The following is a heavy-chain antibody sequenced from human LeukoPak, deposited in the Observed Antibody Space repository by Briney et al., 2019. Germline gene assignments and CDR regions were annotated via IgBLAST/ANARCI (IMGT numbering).Heavy chain of an antibody. CDR2: ISDDGRSK. V-gene: IGHV3-30*18. Sequence: PGGSLRLSCAASGFSFISYGMHWVRQAPGEGLEWVGVISDDGRSKDYADSVKGRFTISRDNSKDTLYLQMNSLRDEDTAVYYCAKRPSDYGDYVSYFDYWGQGTLVTVSS. D-gene: IGHD4-17*01. CDR3: AKRPSDYGDYVSYFDY. CDR1: GFSFISYG. J-gene: IGHJ4*02.